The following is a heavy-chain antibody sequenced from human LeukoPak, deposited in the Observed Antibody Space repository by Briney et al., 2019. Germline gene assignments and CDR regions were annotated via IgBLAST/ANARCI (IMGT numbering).Heavy chain of an antibody. V-gene: IGHV3-23*01. CDR1: GFTFSSHA. D-gene: IGHD3-10*01. CDR2: ISAGGHST. Sequence: SGGSLRLSCAASGFTFSSHAMNWVRQAPGKGLEWVSSISAGGHSTYYADSVKGRFTISRDNSKNTLSLQMNSLRAEDTAVYYCAKDYYASGSYSLDYWGQGTLVTVSS. J-gene: IGHJ4*02. CDR3: AKDYYASGSYSLDY.